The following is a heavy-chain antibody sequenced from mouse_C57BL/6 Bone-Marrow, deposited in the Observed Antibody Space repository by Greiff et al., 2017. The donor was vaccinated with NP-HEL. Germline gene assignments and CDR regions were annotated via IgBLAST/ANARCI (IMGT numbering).Heavy chain of an antibody. CDR3: ARGGNSTWFAY. J-gene: IGHJ3*01. CDR2: INPGSGGT. V-gene: IGHV1-54*01. CDR1: GYAFTNYL. Sequence: QVTLKESGAELVRPGTSVKVSCKASGYAFTNYLIEWVKQRPGQGLEWIGVINPGSGGTNYNEKFKGKATLTADKSSSTAYMQLSSLTSEDSAVYFCARGGNSTWFAYWGQGTLVTVSA. D-gene: IGHD2-1*01.